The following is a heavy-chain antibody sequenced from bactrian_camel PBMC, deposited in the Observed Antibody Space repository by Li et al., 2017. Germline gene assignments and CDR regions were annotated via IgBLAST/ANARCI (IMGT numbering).Heavy chain of an antibody. V-gene: IGHV3S10*01. J-gene: IGHJ4*01. CDR1: GFTFRAYD. CDR3: TADRILSRLWVGSGNY. Sequence: VQLVESGGGLVQPGGSLRLSCSASGFTFRAYDMSWVRQAPGKGLEWVSGIDNDGELSYHDSVKGRFTISKDNAKNTLSLQMNSLKPEDTAMYYCTADRILSRLWVGSGNYRGRGTQVTVS. D-gene: IGHD5*01. CDR2: IDNDGEL.